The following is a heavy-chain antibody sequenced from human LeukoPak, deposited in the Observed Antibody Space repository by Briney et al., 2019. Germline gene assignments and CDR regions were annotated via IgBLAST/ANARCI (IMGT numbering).Heavy chain of an antibody. J-gene: IGHJ4*02. CDR1: GGSISSSSYY. D-gene: IGHD4-23*01. Sequence: SETLSLTCTVSGGSISSSSYYWGWIRQPPGKGLEWIGSIYYSGSTYYNPSLKSRVTISVGTSKNQFSLKLSSVTAADTAVYYCARVPDYGGNLFFDYWGQGTLVTVSS. CDR3: ARVPDYGGNLFFDY. CDR2: IYYSGST. V-gene: IGHV4-39*07.